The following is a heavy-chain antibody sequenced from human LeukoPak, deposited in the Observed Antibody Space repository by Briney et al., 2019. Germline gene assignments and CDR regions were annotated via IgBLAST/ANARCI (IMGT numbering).Heavy chain of an antibody. CDR3: AREKSAQVYYGMDV. V-gene: IGHV3-33*01. Sequence: GGSLRLSCAASGLTFSSYGMHWVRQAPGKGLEWVAVIWYNGSNKYYADSVKGRFTISRDNSKNTLYLQMNSLRAEDTAVYYCAREKSAQVYYGMDVWGQGTTVTVSS. CDR1: GLTFSSYG. D-gene: IGHD6-25*01. J-gene: IGHJ6*02. CDR2: IWYNGSNK.